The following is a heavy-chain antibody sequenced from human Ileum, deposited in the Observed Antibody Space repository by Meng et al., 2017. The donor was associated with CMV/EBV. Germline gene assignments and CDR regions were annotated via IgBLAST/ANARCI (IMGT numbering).Heavy chain of an antibody. CDR2: IFYSGNT. J-gene: IGHJ5*02. Sequence: SDISYWSWIRPPPGKGLEWIGYIFYSGNTHYNPSLKSRVTISLDTSNNRFSLKLSSVTAADTAVYYCARGDKERSGGGYDRARFDPWGQGTLVTVSS. CDR3: ARGDKERSGGGYDRARFDP. D-gene: IGHD5-12*01. CDR1: SDISY. V-gene: IGHV4-61*01.